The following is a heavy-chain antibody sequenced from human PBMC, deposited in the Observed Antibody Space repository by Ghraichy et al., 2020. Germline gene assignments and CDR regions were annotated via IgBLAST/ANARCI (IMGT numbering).Heavy chain of an antibody. CDR2: VLGGSSHT. CDR1: GFIFGSYA. V-gene: IGHV3-23*01. D-gene: IGHD3-3*01. J-gene: IGHJ3*02. CDR3: AKEGQGWSTEVGPFDI. Sequence: LSLTCEASGFIFGSYAMHWVRQAPGKGLEWVSGVLGGSSHTFYADSLKGRFTISRDNSKNMLYLQMNSLRVDDTAIYFCAKEGQGWSTEVGPFDIWGQGTMVTVS.